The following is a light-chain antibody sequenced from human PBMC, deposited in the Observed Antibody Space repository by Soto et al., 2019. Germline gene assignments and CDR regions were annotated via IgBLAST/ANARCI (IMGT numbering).Light chain of an antibody. Sequence: EIVLTQSPATLSSFPGDRVTLSCRASQYINTRLAWYQHRPGQAPRLLIYQTSLRAAGIPARFSASGSGTEFTLTISSLQSEDFAVYYCQQYNHWPLMFGQGTKV. V-gene: IGKV3D-15*01. CDR2: QTS. J-gene: IGKJ1*01. CDR3: QQYNHWPLM. CDR1: QYINTR.